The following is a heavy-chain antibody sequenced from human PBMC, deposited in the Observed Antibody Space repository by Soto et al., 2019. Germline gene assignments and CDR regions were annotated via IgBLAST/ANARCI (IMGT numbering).Heavy chain of an antibody. CDR2: ISGSGGST. CDR1: GFTFSSYA. D-gene: IGHD2-21*01. J-gene: IGHJ3*02. V-gene: IGHV3-23*01. CDR3: ANGGEVVPEGSFDT. Sequence: GGSLRLSCAASGFTFSSYAMSWVRQAPGKGLEWVSAISGSGGSTYYADSVKGRFTISRDNSKNTLYLQMNSLRAEDTAGYYCANGGEVVPEGSFDTWGQRTMVTV.